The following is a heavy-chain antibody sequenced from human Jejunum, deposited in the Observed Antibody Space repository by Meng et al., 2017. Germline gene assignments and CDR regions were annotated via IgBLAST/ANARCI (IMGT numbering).Heavy chain of an antibody. CDR3: ARVNLLYYYDDSGHYDDAFDI. D-gene: IGHD3-22*01. Sequence: GEALKISCAASGFIFGDYTMTWVRQAAGKGLEWVYSISRRNNNIHYADSLKGRFTISRDSARNSVYLQMSSLRAEDTAVYYCARVNLLYYYDDSGHYDDAFDIWGQGTMVTVSS. V-gene: IGHV3-21*01. CDR2: ISRRNNNI. J-gene: IGHJ3*02. CDR1: GFIFGDYT.